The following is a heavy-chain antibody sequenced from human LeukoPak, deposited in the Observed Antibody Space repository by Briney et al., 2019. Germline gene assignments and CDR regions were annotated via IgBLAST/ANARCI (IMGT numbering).Heavy chain of an antibody. CDR2: IYHSGST. CDR3: VRQFTSSWFDY. Sequence: PSETLSLTCTVSGYSISSGYYWGWIRQPPGKGLEWIGSIYHSGSTYYNPSLKSRVTISVDTSKNQFSLQLNSVTPEDTAVYYCVRQFTSSWFDYWGQGTLVTVSS. V-gene: IGHV4-38-2*02. CDR1: GYSISSGYY. J-gene: IGHJ4*02. D-gene: IGHD6-13*01.